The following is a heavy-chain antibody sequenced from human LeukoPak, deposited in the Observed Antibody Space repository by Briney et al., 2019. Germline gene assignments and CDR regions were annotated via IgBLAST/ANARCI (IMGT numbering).Heavy chain of an antibody. D-gene: IGHD1-14*01. J-gene: IGHJ4*02. CDR2: TYYRSKWYN. CDR1: GDSFSSNSAA. Sequence: SQTLSLTCAISGDSFSSNSAAWNWIRQSPSRGLEWLGRTYYRSKWYNDYAVSVKSRITINPHTSKTQFSLQLTSVTPEDTAVYYCARGAYGPSNPFDYWGQGTLVTVSS. CDR3: ARGAYGPSNPFDY. V-gene: IGHV6-1*01.